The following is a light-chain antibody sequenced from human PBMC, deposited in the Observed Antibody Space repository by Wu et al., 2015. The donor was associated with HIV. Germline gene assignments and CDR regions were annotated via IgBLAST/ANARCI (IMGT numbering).Light chain of an antibody. J-gene: IGKJ1*01. CDR1: QSVGIY. V-gene: IGKV3-11*01. CDR3: QQRGDTPRT. CDR2: DAS. Sequence: EIVLTQSPVTLSLSPGERASLSCRASQSVGIYLAWFQQKPGQAPRLLMYDASKRATDIPVRFSGSGSGTDFTLTIDSLEPEDCAVYYCQQRGDTPRTFGRGTRVEVK.